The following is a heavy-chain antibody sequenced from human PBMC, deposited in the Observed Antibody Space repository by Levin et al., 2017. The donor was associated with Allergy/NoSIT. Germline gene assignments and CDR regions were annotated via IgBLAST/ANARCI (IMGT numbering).Heavy chain of an antibody. CDR2: ISSSGGIM. V-gene: IGHV3-48*04. CDR1: GFSFSSYS. CDR3: VRKRYGGKNGGGFDY. J-gene: IGHJ4*02. D-gene: IGHD3-16*01. Sequence: AGGSLRLSCAASGFSFSSYSMHWVRQPPGKGLEWVTYISSSGGIMNYADSVKGRFTVSRDNGRNSLFLNMHSLRGEDTAVYYCVRKRYGGKNGGGFDYWGLGTLVTVSS.